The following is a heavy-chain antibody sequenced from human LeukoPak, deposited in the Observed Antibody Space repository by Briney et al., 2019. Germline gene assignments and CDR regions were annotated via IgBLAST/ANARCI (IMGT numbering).Heavy chain of an antibody. J-gene: IGHJ4*02. V-gene: IGHV3-48*03. Sequence: GGSLRLSCAASGFTFNSYEMNWVRQAPGKGLEWVSYINSGGSAIYCADSVKGRVTISRDNAKNSLYLQMNSLRADDTAVYYCARGGSSVHYWGQGTLVTVSS. CDR3: ARGGSSVHY. CDR1: GFTFNSYE. D-gene: IGHD1-26*01. CDR2: INSGGSAI.